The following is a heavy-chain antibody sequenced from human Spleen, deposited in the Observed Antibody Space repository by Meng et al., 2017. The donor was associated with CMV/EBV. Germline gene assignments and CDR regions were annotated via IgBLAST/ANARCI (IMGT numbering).Heavy chain of an antibody. Sequence: GGSLRLSCAAAGFSFSGYAMNWVRQAPGKGLEWVSVIYSGGTGSYYADSVKGRFTISRDNSKNTLYLQMNSLRAEDTAVYYCARGSYFYASGAYWGQGSLVTVSS. V-gene: IGHV3-23*03. D-gene: IGHD3-10*01. CDR2: IYSGGTGS. CDR1: GFSFSGYA. CDR3: ARGSYFYASGAY. J-gene: IGHJ4*02.